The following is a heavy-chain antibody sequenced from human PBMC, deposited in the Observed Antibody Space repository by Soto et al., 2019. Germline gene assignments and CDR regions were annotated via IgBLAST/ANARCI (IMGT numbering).Heavy chain of an antibody. V-gene: IGHV1-69*01. CDR3: AIDRGCTIVRGAKGPFDY. CDR1: GGTFSSYA. D-gene: IGHD3-10*01. Sequence: QVQLVQSGAEVKKPGSSVKVSCKASGGTFSSYAISWVRQAPGQGLEWMGGIIPIFSTANYAQKFQGRVTITADESTSTAYMELSSLRSEDTAVYYCAIDRGCTIVRGAKGPFDYWGQGTLVTVSS. CDR2: IIPIFSTA. J-gene: IGHJ4*02.